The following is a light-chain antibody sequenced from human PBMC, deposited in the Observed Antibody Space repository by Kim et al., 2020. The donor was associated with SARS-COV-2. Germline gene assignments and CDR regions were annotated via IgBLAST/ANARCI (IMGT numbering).Light chain of an antibody. CDR3: QVWDSTSAHVV. CDR1: NIGNKR. Sequence: PGETASITCGGNNIGNKRVNWYQQKPGQAPVVVFHFNTDRPSDIPERFSGSNSGNTATLSISGVEAGDEADYYCQVWDSTSAHVVFAGGTQLTVL. CDR2: FNT. V-gene: IGLV3-21*04. J-gene: IGLJ2*01.